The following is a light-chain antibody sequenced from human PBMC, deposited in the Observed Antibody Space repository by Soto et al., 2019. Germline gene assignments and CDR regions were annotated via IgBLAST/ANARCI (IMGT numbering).Light chain of an antibody. V-gene: IGKV3D-20*02. CDR2: GAS. CDR3: QHHSNWLRT. J-gene: IGKJ4*01. Sequence: IVLTQSPGTLSLSPGDRATLSCRASHSMSNSNLAWYQHKPGQAPRLLIYGASSRAAGIPDRFSGSGSGTVFTLTINILEPDDFAVYYCQHHSNWLRTFGGGTKVDIK. CDR1: HSMSNSN.